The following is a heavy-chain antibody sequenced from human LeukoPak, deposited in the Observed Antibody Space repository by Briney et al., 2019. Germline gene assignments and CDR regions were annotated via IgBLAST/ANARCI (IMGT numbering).Heavy chain of an antibody. Sequence: GGSLRLSCSASGFTFTSYAMHWVRQAPGKGLEWVAVIWYDGSNKYYADSVKGRFTISRDNSKNTLYLQMNSLRAEDTAVYYCARDTYCSSTSCYSLFDYWGQGTLVTVSS. J-gene: IGHJ4*02. CDR1: GFTFTSYA. D-gene: IGHD2-2*01. V-gene: IGHV3-33*08. CDR2: IWYDGSNK. CDR3: ARDTYCSSTSCYSLFDY.